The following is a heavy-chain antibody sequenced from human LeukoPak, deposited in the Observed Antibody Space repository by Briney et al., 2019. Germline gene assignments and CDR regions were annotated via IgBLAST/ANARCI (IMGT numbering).Heavy chain of an antibody. J-gene: IGHJ4*02. Sequence: GGSLRLSCAASGFTFSDYFMSWIRQAPGKGLEWVSYISSSGSTIYYADSVKGRFTISRDNSKNTLYLQMNSLRAEDTAVYYCAKDHEWELTYFDYWGQGTLVTVSS. CDR2: ISSSGSTI. V-gene: IGHV3-11*04. CDR1: GFTFSDYF. D-gene: IGHD1-26*01. CDR3: AKDHEWELTYFDY.